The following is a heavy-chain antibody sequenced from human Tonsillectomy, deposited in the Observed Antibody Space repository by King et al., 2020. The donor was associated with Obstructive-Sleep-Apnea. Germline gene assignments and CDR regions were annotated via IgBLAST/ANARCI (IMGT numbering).Heavy chain of an antibody. CDR3: ARGPLSGWVEASDY. D-gene: IGHD2-2*01. V-gene: IGHV1-18*01. J-gene: IGHJ4*02. CDR2: ISAYNGNT. Sequence: VQLVESGGEVKKPGASVKVSCKASGYTFTSYDINWVRQAPGQGLEWMGWISAYNGNTNYAQKLQGRVNMTTDTSTSTAYMELRSLRSDDTAVYYCARGPLSGWVEASDYWGQGTLVTVSS. CDR1: GYTFTSYD.